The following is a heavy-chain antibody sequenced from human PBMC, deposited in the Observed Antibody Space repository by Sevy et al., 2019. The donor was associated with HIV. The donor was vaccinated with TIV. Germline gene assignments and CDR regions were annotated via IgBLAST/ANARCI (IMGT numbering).Heavy chain of an antibody. CDR3: ARYAYDSNFDY. V-gene: IGHV3-74*01. D-gene: IGHD3-16*01. CDR1: GFTFSNYW. J-gene: IGHJ4*02. Sequence: GESLKISCAASGFTFSNYWMHWVRQVPGKGPTWVSNIRGDGTTTVYADSVKGRFTISRDNAKNTLYLQMNNLRAEDTATYYCARYAYDSNFDYWGQGTLVTVSS. CDR2: IRGDGTTT.